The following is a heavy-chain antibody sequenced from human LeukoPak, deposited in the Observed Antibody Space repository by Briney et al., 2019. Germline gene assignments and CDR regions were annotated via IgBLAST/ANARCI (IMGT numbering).Heavy chain of an antibody. J-gene: IGHJ3*02. V-gene: IGHV3-23*01. Sequence: GGSLRLSCAASGFTFSSYAMSWVRQAPGKGLEWVSAISGSGGSTYYADSVKGRFTISRDNSKSTLYLQMNSLRAEDTAVYYCAKDWSLRAAMIVVADAFDIWGQGTMVTVSS. CDR2: ISGSGGST. CDR1: GFTFSSYA. D-gene: IGHD3-22*01. CDR3: AKDWSLRAAMIVVADAFDI.